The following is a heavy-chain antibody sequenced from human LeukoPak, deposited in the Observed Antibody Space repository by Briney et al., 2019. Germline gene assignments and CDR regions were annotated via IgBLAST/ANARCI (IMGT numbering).Heavy chain of an antibody. Sequence: GGSLRPSCAASGFTFSGSGMHWVRQAPGKGLEWVTFIRYDGSNKYYTDSVKGRFTISRDNSKNTLYLQMNSLRAEDTAVYYCAKLNTPMVRGVIGYWGQGTLVTVSS. CDR1: GFTFSGSG. CDR3: AKLNTPMVRGVIGY. CDR2: IRYDGSNK. J-gene: IGHJ4*02. D-gene: IGHD3-10*01. V-gene: IGHV3-30*02.